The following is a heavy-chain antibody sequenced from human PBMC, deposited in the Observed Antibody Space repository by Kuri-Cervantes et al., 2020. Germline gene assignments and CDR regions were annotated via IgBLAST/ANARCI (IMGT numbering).Heavy chain of an antibody. J-gene: IGHJ4*02. CDR3: AKDKAIRRIAVAGYFDY. CDR1: EFTFSSYS. Sequence: GESLKISCAASEFTFSSYSMNWVRQAPGKGLEWVSSISSSSSYIYYADSVKGRFTISRDNAKNSLYLQMNSLRAEDTALYYCAKDKAIRRIAVAGYFDYWGQGTLVTVSS. D-gene: IGHD6-19*01. V-gene: IGHV3-21*04. CDR2: ISSSSSYI.